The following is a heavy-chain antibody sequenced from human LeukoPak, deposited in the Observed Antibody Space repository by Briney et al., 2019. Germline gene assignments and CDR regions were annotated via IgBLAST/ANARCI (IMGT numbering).Heavy chain of an antibody. J-gene: IGHJ4*02. CDR2: AHDSANT. D-gene: IGHD6-13*01. CDR1: GGSITNNY. Sequence: SETLSLTCTVSGGSITNNYWAWIRQPPGKGLEWIGHAHDSANTNYNPSPTTRDTISLNMSNNQFSLKLTSVTTPDTAVYYCARDRSAAPPDSWGQGTLVTVSS. V-gene: IGHV4-59*01. CDR3: ARDRSAAPPDS.